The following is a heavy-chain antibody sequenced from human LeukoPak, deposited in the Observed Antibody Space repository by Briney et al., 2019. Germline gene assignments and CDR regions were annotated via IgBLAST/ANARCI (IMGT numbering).Heavy chain of an antibody. Sequence: PGRSLRLSCAASGFTFSSYGMHWVRQAPGKGLGWVAVIWYDGSNKYYADSVKGRFTISRDNSKNTLYLQMNSLRAEDTAVYYCARDGRPLDYWGQGTLVTVSS. CDR1: GFTFSSYG. CDR2: IWYDGSNK. J-gene: IGHJ4*02. CDR3: ARDGRPLDY. V-gene: IGHV3-33*01.